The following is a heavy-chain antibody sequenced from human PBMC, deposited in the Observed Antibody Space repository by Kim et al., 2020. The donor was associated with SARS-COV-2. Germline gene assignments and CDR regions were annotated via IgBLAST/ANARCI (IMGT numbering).Heavy chain of an antibody. CDR2: ISGSGGST. D-gene: IGHD3-3*01. Sequence: GGSLRLSCAASGFTFSSYAMSWVRQAPGKGLEWVSAISGSGGSTYYADSVKGRFTISRDNSKNTLYLQMNSLRAEDTAVYYCAKGITIFGVVLPLYYWGQGTLVTVSS. CDR3: AKGITIFGVVLPLYY. J-gene: IGHJ4*02. V-gene: IGHV3-23*01. CDR1: GFTFSSYA.